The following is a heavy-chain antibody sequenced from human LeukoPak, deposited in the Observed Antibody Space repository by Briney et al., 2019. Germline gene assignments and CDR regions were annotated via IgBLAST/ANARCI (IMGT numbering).Heavy chain of an antibody. CDR3: VLRGGATDY. J-gene: IGHJ4*02. D-gene: IGHD3-16*01. CDR1: GFTVSSKY. Sequence: GGSLRLSCAASGFTVSSKYMSWVRQAPGKGLEWVSVIFIGGTTYYADSVKGRFTISRDNSKNTLYLQMNSLRDEDTAVYYCVLRGGATDYWGQGTLVTVSS. V-gene: IGHV3-66*01. CDR2: IFIGGTT.